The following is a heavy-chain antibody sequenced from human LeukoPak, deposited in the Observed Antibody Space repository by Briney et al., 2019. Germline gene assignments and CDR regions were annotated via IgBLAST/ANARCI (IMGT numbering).Heavy chain of an antibody. CDR3: ARSITFGGVYYFDY. CDR2: INPNSGGT. V-gene: IGHV1-2*02. Sequence: ASVKVPCKASGYTFTGYYMHWVRQAPGQGLEWMGWINPNSGGTNYAQKFQGRVTMTRDTSISTAYMELSRLRSDDTAVYYCARSITFGGVYYFDYWGQGTLVTVSS. D-gene: IGHD3-16*01. J-gene: IGHJ4*02. CDR1: GYTFTGYY.